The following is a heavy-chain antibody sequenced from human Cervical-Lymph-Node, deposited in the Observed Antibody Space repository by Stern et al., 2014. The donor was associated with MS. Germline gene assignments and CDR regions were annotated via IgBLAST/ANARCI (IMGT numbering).Heavy chain of an antibody. CDR2: ISKDGSKK. D-gene: IGHD7-27*01. Sequence: ELLVESLGGVVQPGRSLRLSCEPCGLNFSSSGMPCVRDALGKEPEWVDGISKDGSKKYYAGSVKGRFAVSRDNSKNTMFLQMNSLRREGTAVYYCAKAWGHWGQGTLVIVSS. J-gene: IGHJ4*02. V-gene: IGHV3-30*18. CDR1: GLNFSSSG. CDR3: AKAWGH.